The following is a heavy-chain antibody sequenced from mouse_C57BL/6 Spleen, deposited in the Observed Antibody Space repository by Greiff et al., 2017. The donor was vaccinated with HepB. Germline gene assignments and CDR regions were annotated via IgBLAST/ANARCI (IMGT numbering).Heavy chain of an antibody. CDR3: ARGGYDLGFAY. V-gene: IGHV5-4*01. CDR1: GFTFSSYA. Sequence: EVQLQESGGGLVKPGGSLKLSCAASGFTFSSYAMSWVRQTPEKRLEWVATISDGGSYTYYPDNVKGRFTISRDNAKNNLYLQMSHLKSEDTAMYYCARGGYDLGFAYWGQGTLVTVSA. D-gene: IGHD2-12*01. J-gene: IGHJ3*01. CDR2: ISDGGSYT.